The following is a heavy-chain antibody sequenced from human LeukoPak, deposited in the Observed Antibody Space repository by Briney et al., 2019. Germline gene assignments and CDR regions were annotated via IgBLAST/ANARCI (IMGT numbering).Heavy chain of an antibody. CDR1: GASFTGYY. Sequence: SETLSLTCDVYGASFTGYYWSWIRQPAGKGLEWIGRIYTSGSTNYNPSLKSRVTMSVDTSKNQFSLNLSSVTAADTAVYYCARDVVAAAGSWDYWGQGTLVTVSS. V-gene: IGHV4-4*07. J-gene: IGHJ4*02. D-gene: IGHD6-13*01. CDR2: IYTSGST. CDR3: ARDVVAAAGSWDY.